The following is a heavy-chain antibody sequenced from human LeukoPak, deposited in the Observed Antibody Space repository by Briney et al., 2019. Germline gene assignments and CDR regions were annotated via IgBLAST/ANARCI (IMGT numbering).Heavy chain of an antibody. CDR2: ISAYNGNT. CDR3: ARNLWFGESSDAFDM. V-gene: IGHV1-18*01. D-gene: IGHD3-10*01. CDR1: GYTFTSYG. J-gene: IGHJ3*02. Sequence: ASVKVSCKASGYTFTSYGISWVRQAPGQGLEWMGWISAYNGNTNYAQKFQGRVTMTRDTSISTAYMEMSRVRSDDTAVYYCARNLWFGESSDAFDMWGQGTMVTVSS.